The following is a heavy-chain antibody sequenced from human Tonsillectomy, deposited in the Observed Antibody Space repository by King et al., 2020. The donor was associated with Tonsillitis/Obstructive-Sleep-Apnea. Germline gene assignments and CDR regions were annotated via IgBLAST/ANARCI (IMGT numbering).Heavy chain of an antibody. CDR3: ARGRIVVVVAATPDLYFQH. V-gene: IGHV4-34*01. CDR1: GGSFSGYY. D-gene: IGHD2-15*01. CDR2: INHSVST. J-gene: IGHJ1*01. Sequence: VQLQQWGAGLLKPSETLSLTCAVHGGSFSGYYWSWIRQPPGKGLEWIGEINHSVSTNYNPSLKSRFTISVDTSKNQFSLKLSSVTAADTTVYYCARGRIVVVVAATPDLYFQHWGQGTLVTVSS.